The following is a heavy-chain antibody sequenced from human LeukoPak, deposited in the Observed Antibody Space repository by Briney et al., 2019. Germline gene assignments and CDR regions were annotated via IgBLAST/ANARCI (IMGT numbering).Heavy chain of an antibody. CDR3: AREMSDTVTWGWYFDL. CDR2: ISGSGGST. V-gene: IGHV3-23*01. D-gene: IGHD4-17*01. J-gene: IGHJ2*01. Sequence: PGGSLRLSCAASGFTFSSYAMSWVRQAPGKGLEWVSAISGSGGSTYYADSVKGRFTISRDNSKNTLYLQMNSLRAGDTAVYYCAREMSDTVTWGWYFDLWGRGTLVTVSS. CDR1: GFTFSSYA.